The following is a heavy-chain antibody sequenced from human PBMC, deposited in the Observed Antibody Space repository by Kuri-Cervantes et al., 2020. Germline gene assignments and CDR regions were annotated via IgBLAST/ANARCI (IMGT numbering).Heavy chain of an antibody. CDR2: ISGSGGST. V-gene: IGHV3-23*01. CDR1: GFTFSSYA. J-gene: IGHJ4*01. D-gene: IGHD6-13*01. CDR3: AKGVLDYSGSWATFDC. Sequence: GESLKISCAASGFTFSSYAMSWVRQAPGKGLEWVSAISGSGGSTYYADSVKGRFTISRDVSKNTLCLQMNSLRAEDTAVYYCAKGVLDYSGSWATFDCWGHGTLVTVSS.